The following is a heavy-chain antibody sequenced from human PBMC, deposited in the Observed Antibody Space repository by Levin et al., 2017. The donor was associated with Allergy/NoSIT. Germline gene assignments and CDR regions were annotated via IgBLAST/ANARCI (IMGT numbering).Heavy chain of an antibody. CDR3: ARGLYSGYNYGTSLDY. Sequence: LSFTCAASGFTFNGSWMHWVRQAPGKGLVWVSHVNNYGSSTNYADSVTGRFTVSRDNAKNTLYLQMNSLRVEDTAVYYCARGLYSGYNYGTSLDYWGQGTLVTVSS. J-gene: IGHJ4*02. V-gene: IGHV3-74*01. D-gene: IGHD5-12*01. CDR1: GFTFNGSW. CDR2: VNNYGSST.